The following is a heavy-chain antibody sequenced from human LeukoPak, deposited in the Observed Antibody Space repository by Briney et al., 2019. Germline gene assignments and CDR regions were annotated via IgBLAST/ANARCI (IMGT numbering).Heavy chain of an antibody. D-gene: IGHD3-10*01. Sequence: KPSETLSLTCAVSDYSISSGYYWGWIRQPPGQGLEWIGSIYHSGSTYYNPSLKSRVTISVDTSKNQFSLKLSSVTAADTAVYYCARAAYGSGSYDVDYWGQGTLVTVSS. J-gene: IGHJ4*02. CDR1: DYSISSGYY. V-gene: IGHV4-38-2*01. CDR2: IYHSGST. CDR3: ARAAYGSGSYDVDY.